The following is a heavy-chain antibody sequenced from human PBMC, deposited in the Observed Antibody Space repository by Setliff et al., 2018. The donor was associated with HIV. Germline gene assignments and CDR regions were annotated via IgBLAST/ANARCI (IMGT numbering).Heavy chain of an antibody. J-gene: IGHJ6*02. CDR1: GGTFSSYS. CDR3: ARGSGGYCSGGSCYFGFGLAL. Sequence: SVKVSCKASGGTFSSYSITWVRQAPGQGLEWMGGIIPIFKTANYEQKFQGRVTITADESTSKAYMELSSLGSEDTAVYYCARGSGGYCSGGSCYFGFGLALWGQGTTVTVSS. CDR2: IIPIFKTA. V-gene: IGHV1-69*13. D-gene: IGHD2-15*01.